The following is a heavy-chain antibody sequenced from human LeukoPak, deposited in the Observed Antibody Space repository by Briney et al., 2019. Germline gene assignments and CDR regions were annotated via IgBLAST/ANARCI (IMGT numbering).Heavy chain of an antibody. CDR2: ISAYNGNT. V-gene: IGHV1-18*01. Sequence: ASVKVSCKASGYTFTSYGISWVRQAPGQGLEWMGWISAYNGNTNYAQKLQGRVTMTTDTSTSTAYMELRSLRSDDTAVYYCARGGPTYYDFWSGYDACDYWGQGTLVTVSS. D-gene: IGHD3-3*01. J-gene: IGHJ4*02. CDR1: GYTFTSYG. CDR3: ARGGPTYYDFWSGYDACDY.